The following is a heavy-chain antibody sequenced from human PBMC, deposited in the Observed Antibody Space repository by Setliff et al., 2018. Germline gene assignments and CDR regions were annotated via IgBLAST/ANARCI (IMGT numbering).Heavy chain of an antibody. Sequence: GESLKISCKGSGYSFSTYWIGWVRQMPGKGLEWLGIIYSSDSHTRYSPSFQGQVTISADKSISTAYLQWSSLKASDTAMYYCARLGAPASHDAFDIWGQGTMVTVS. V-gene: IGHV5-51*01. CDR1: GYSFSTYW. CDR2: IYSSDSHT. J-gene: IGHJ3*02. CDR3: ARLGAPASHDAFDI. D-gene: IGHD6-25*01.